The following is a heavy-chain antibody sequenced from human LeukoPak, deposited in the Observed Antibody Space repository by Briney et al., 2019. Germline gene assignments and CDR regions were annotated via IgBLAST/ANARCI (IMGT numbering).Heavy chain of an antibody. CDR2: IYYSGST. J-gene: IGHJ4*02. D-gene: IGHD5-12*01. CDR3: ARRGVFSGYDGHFDY. V-gene: IGHV4-59*08. Sequence: SETLSLTCTVSGGSISSFYWSWIRQPPGKGLEWIGYIYYSGSTNYNPSLKSRVTISVDTSKNQFSLKLSSVTAADTAVYYCARRGVFSGYDGHFDYWGQGTLVTVSS. CDR1: GGSISSFY.